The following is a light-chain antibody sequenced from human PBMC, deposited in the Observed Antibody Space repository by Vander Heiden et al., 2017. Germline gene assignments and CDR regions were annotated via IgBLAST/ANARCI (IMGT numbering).Light chain of an antibody. CDR2: DIT. CDR3: CSHAGRFYV. Sequence: QSALTQPRSVSGSPGQSVTLSCTGTSSDVGSSNYVSWYQQHPGKAPKLMIYDITKRPSGVPDRFSGSKSGNTASLTISGLQADDEADYSCCSHAGRFYVFGTGTEVTVL. J-gene: IGLJ1*01. V-gene: IGLV2-11*01. CDR1: SSDVGSSNY.